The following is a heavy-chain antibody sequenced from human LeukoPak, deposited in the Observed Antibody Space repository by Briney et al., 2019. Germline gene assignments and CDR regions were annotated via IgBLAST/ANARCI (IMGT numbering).Heavy chain of an antibody. CDR2: INHSGST. CDR1: GGSFSGYY. Sequence: SETLSLTCAVYGGSFSGYYWSWIRQPPGKGLEWIGEINHSGSTNYNPSLKSRVTISVDTSKNQFSLKLSSVTAADTAVYYCARGDYDFWSGYDYYYYGMDAWGQGTTVTVSS. V-gene: IGHV4-34*01. CDR3: ARGDYDFWSGYDYYYYGMDA. D-gene: IGHD3-3*01. J-gene: IGHJ6*02.